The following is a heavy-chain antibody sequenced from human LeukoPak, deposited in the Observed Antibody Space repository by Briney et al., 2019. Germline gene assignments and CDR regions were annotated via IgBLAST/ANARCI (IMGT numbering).Heavy chain of an antibody. CDR3: ASSGPFYYYMDV. J-gene: IGHJ6*03. Sequence: GGSLRLSCAASGFTFSSYAMHWVRQAPGKGLEWVAVISYDGSNKYYADSVKGRLTISRDNSKNTLYLQMNSLRAEDTAVYYCASSGPFYYYMDVWGKGTTVTVSS. V-gene: IGHV3-30-3*01. CDR2: ISYDGSNK. CDR1: GFTFSSYA.